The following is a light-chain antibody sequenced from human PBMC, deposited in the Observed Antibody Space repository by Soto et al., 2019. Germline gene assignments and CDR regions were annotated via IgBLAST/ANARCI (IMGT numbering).Light chain of an antibody. J-gene: IGLJ3*02. CDR2: EVS. Sequence: HSALTQPASVSGSLGQSITISCTGTSSDVGGYNYVSWYQQHPGKAPKLMIYEVSNRPSGVSNRFSGSKSGNTASLTISGLQAEDEADYYCSSYTSSSTLGVFGGGTKLTVL. CDR1: SSDVGGYNY. V-gene: IGLV2-14*01. CDR3: SSYTSSSTLGV.